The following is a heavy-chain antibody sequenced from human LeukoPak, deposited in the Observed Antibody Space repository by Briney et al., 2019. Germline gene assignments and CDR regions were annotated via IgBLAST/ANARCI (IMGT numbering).Heavy chain of an antibody. V-gene: IGHV3-7*01. J-gene: IGHJ5*02. CDR3: ATIYAGGFDP. Sequence: GGSLRLSCAASGFTFSSYWMTWVRQAPGKGLEWVASIKQDGGEKYYVDSVKGRFTISRDNAKNSLYLQMNSLRAEDTAVYYCATIYAGGFDPWGQGTLVTVSS. D-gene: IGHD2/OR15-2a*01. CDR1: GFTFSSYW. CDR2: IKQDGGEK.